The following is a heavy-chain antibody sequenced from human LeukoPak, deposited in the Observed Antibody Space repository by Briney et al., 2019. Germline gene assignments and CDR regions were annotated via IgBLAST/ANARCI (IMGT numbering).Heavy chain of an antibody. Sequence: PSETLSLTCTVSGGSISSSSYYWGWIRQPPGKGLEWIGSIYYSGSTYYNPSLKSRVTISVDTSKNQFSLKLSSVTAADTAVYYCARGWSESRGEDYWGQGTLVTVSS. D-gene: IGHD3-16*01. CDR1: GGSISSSSYY. V-gene: IGHV4-39*07. J-gene: IGHJ4*02. CDR2: IYYSGST. CDR3: ARGWSESRGEDY.